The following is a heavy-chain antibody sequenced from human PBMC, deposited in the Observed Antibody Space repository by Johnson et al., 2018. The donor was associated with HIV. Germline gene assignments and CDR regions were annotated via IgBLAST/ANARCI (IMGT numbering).Heavy chain of an antibody. CDR1: GITVSSNY. CDR2: IFSVGNT. CDR3: AKNFGKILAAGGLEVGDAFDI. V-gene: IGHV3-66*01. J-gene: IGHJ3*02. D-gene: IGHD6-13*01. Sequence: VQLVESGGGLVQPGGSLRLSCAASGITVSSNYMNWVRQAPGKGLEWVSLIFSVGNTYYADSVKGRFTISRDNSKNTVYLQMNSLRDEDTAVYYCAKNFGKILAAGGLEVGDAFDIWGQGTMVTVSS.